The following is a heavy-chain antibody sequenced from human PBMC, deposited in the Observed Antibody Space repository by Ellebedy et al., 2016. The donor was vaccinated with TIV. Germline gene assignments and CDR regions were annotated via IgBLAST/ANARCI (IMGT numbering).Heavy chain of an antibody. Sequence: GESPKISXKGSGYSFTSYWIGWVRQMPGKGLEWMGIIYPGDSDTRYSPSFQGQVTISADKSISTAYLQWSSLKASDTAMYYCARPSSNWGEVAIVAYWGQGTLVTVSS. D-gene: IGHD2-21*01. CDR1: GYSFTSYW. CDR2: IYPGDSDT. J-gene: IGHJ4*02. V-gene: IGHV5-51*01. CDR3: ARPSSNWGEVAIVAY.